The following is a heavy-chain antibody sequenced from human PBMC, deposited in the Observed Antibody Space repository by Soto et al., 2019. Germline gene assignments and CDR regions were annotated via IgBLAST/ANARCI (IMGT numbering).Heavy chain of an antibody. Sequence: SKTLSLTCTVSGGSISSYYWSWIRQPPGKGLEWIGYIYYSGSTNYNPSLKSRVTISVDTSKNQFSLKLSSVTAADTAVYYCARDSGSTGLDPWGQGTLVTVSS. V-gene: IGHV4-59*01. D-gene: IGHD4-17*01. CDR3: ARDSGSTGLDP. J-gene: IGHJ5*02. CDR1: GGSISSYY. CDR2: IYYSGST.